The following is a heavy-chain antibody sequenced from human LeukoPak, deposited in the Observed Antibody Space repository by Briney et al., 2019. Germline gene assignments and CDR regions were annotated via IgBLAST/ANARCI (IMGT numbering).Heavy chain of an antibody. D-gene: IGHD2/OR15-2a*01. V-gene: IGHV3-11*01. CDR3: ARGGYGWTFNQ. J-gene: IGHJ4*02. CDR2: ISSHGDTI. Sequence: GGSLRLSCAASGFSFSDNSMGWMRQAPGKGPEWVSYISSHGDTIHYSDAVKGRFSISRDNSKRSLYLQMNRLRIDDTAVYYCARGGYGWTFNQWGQGTLVSVSS. CDR1: GFSFSDNS.